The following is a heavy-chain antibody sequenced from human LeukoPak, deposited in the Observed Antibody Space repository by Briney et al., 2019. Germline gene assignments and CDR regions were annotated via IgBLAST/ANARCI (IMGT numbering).Heavy chain of an antibody. V-gene: IGHV1-2*02. J-gene: IGHJ4*02. Sequence: ASVKVSCKASGYSFTDYYMHWVRQAPGQGLEWMGWINPDSGGTNFAQKFQGRVTMTRDTFIRTAYMELSRLRSDDTAMYYCARYYIEGRCFDYWGQGTLVTVSS. CDR1: GYSFTDYY. CDR3: ARYYIEGRCFDY. D-gene: IGHD3-10*01. CDR2: INPDSGGT.